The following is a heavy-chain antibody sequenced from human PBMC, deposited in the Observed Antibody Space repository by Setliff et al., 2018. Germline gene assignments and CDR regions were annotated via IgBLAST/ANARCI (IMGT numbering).Heavy chain of an antibody. CDR3: FGAGTCSY. CDR2: INPDGSEK. Sequence: PGGSLRLSCGASGFTYNNDWVSWVRQAPGKGLEWLASINPDGSEKYYVDSVKGRFTISRDNAKNSLSLQMNSLRTEDTAVYYCFGAGTCSYWGRGTQVTVSS. J-gene: IGHJ4*02. V-gene: IGHV3-7*01. CDR1: GFTYNNDW. D-gene: IGHD3-10*01.